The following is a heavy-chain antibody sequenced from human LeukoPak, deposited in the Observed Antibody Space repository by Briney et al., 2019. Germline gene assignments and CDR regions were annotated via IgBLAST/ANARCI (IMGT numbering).Heavy chain of an antibody. D-gene: IGHD3-22*01. CDR2: IKQDGSEK. Sequence: GSLRLSCAASGFTFSSYWMSWVRQAPGKGLEWVANIKQDGSEKYYVDSVKGRFTISRDNAKNSLYLQMNSLRVEDTAVYYCAREKGKSSGYYQYFDYWGQGTLVTVSS. CDR3: AREKGKSSGYYQYFDY. CDR1: GFTFSSYW. V-gene: IGHV3-7*01. J-gene: IGHJ4*02.